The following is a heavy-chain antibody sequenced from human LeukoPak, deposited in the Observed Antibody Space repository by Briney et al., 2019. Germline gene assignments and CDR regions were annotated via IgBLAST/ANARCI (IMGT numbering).Heavy chain of an antibody. V-gene: IGHV3-64D*06. CDR1: GFTFSSYA. D-gene: IGHD3-22*01. J-gene: IGHJ5*02. CDR3: APSPYYYESSGYSA. CDR2: ISSNGGST. Sequence: GGSLRLSCSASGFTFSSYAMHWVRQAPGKGLEYVSAISSNGGSTYYADSVKGRFTISRDNSKNTLYLQMSSLRAEDTAVYYCAPSPYYYESSGYSAWGQRTLVTVSS.